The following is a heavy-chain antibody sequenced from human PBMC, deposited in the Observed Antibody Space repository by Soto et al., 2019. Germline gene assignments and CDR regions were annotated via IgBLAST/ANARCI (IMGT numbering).Heavy chain of an antibody. J-gene: IGHJ4*02. CDR3: ARRGASYSFDS. CDR2: IYLSGGTT. V-gene: IGHV3-23*01. CDR1: GFPFNTHA. Sequence: EVQLLESGGGLVQPGESLRLSCAASGFPFNTHAMSWVRQAPGKGLEWVSAIYLSGGTTYYPDSVKGRFTISRHNSRNTLYLQMNSLRPEDTAVYYWARRGASYSFDSWCQGTLVTVSS. D-gene: IGHD3-10*01.